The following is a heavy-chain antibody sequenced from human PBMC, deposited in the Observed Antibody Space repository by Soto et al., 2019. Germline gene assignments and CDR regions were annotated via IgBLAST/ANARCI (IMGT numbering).Heavy chain of an antibody. CDR1: GVSFSGYY. Sequence: SETLALTCAVDGVSFSGYYWSWIRQPPGKGLDWIGEINHSGSTNYNPSLKSRVTISVDTSKNQFSLKLSSVTAADTAVYYCARGFNYDFWSGYHADDDFDIWGQGTMVTVSS. J-gene: IGHJ3*02. CDR3: ARGFNYDFWSGYHADDDFDI. CDR2: INHSGST. V-gene: IGHV4-34*01. D-gene: IGHD3-3*01.